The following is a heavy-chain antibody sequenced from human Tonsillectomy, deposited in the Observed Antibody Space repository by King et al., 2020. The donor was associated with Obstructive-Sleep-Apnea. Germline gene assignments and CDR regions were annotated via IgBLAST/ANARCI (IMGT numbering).Heavy chain of an antibody. CDR3: ATMGATPLGDNDY. CDR2: IWYDGSNK. J-gene: IGHJ4*02. V-gene: IGHV3-33*01. Sequence: VQLVESGGGVVQPGRSLRLSCAASGFTFSTYGTYWVRQAPGKGLEWVAVIWYDGSNKYYADSVKGRFTISRDNSKDTLYLQMDSLRAEDTAVYYCATMGATPLGDNDYWGQGTLVTVSS. D-gene: IGHD1-26*01. CDR1: GFTFSTYG.